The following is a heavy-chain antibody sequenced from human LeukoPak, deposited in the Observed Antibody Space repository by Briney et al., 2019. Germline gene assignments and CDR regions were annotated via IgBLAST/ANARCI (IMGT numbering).Heavy chain of an antibody. CDR3: ARAAYSSTWYSRYFDL. V-gene: IGHV3-21*01. Sequence: GGSLRLSCAASGFTFSSHSMNWVRQAPGKGLEWVSSISGSGSYIYYADSVKGRFTISRDNAKNSLYLQMNSLRAGDTAVYYCARAAYSSTWYSRYFDLWGRGTLVTVSS. D-gene: IGHD6-13*01. CDR2: ISGSGSYI. CDR1: GFTFSSHS. J-gene: IGHJ2*01.